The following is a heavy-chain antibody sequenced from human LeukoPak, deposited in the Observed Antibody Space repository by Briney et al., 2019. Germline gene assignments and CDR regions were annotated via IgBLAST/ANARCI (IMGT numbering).Heavy chain of an antibody. D-gene: IGHD3-22*01. CDR2: ISGSGGST. J-gene: IGHJ4*02. CDR1: GFTFSSYA. V-gene: IGHV3-23*01. CDR3: AKAITMIVVVPFGY. Sequence: GGSLRLSCAASGFTFSSYAMSWVRQAPGKGLEWVSAISGSGGSTYYADSVKGRFTISRDNSKNTLYLQVNSLRAEDTAVYYCAKAITMIVVVPFGYCGQGTLVTVSS.